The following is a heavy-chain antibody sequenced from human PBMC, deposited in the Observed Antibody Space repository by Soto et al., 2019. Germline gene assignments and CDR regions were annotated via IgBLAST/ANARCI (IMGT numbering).Heavy chain of an antibody. CDR3: ATGTGNVDYYGMDV. CDR1: GYTFTDHA. Sequence: ASVKVSCKASGYTFTDHAMHWVRQAPGQRLEWMAWIKTGNGNTKYSQRFQGRLTITSDTSASTAYMELSSLRSEDTAVYYCATGTGNVDYYGMDVWGQGTTVTVSS. J-gene: IGHJ6*02. V-gene: IGHV1-3*04. D-gene: IGHD7-27*01. CDR2: IKTGNGNT.